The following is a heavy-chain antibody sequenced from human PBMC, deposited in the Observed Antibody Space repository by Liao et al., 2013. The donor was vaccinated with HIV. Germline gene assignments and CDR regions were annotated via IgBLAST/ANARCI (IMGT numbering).Heavy chain of an antibody. Sequence: QVQLQESGPGLVKPSQTLSLTCTVSGGSISSGSYYWSWIRQPAGKGLEWIGRINTSESTNYNPSLKTRVSISIDTSKNHFSLRLSSVTAADTAVYYCARGSSIAARLPLDYWGQGTLVTVSS. V-gene: IGHV4-61*02. J-gene: IGHJ4*02. D-gene: IGHD6-6*01. CDR1: GGSISSGSYY. CDR2: INTSEST. CDR3: ARGSSIAARLPLDY.